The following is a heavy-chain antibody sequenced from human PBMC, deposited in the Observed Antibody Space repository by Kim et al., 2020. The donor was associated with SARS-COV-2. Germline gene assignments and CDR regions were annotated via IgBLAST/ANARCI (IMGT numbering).Heavy chain of an antibody. D-gene: IGHD3-10*01. J-gene: IGHJ4*02. CDR3: ARDLRFGELFGY. V-gene: IGHV3-33*01. Sequence: YYADSVKGRFTISRDNSKNTLYLQMNSLRAEDTAVYYCARDLRFGELFGYWGQGTLVTVSS.